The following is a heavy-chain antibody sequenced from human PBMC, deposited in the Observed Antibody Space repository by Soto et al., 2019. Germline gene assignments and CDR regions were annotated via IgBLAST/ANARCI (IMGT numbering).Heavy chain of an antibody. V-gene: IGHV1-2*04. Sequence: GASVKVSCKASGYTFTGYYMHWVRQAPGQGLEWMGWINPNSGGTNYAQKFQGWVTRTRDTSISTAYMERTRRRSADTAGYYGGRDLANRFLYGMDVGGQGTTVTVPS. J-gene: IGHJ6*02. CDR3: GRDLANRFLYGMDV. D-gene: IGHD3-3*01. CDR2: INPNSGGT. CDR1: GYTFTGYY.